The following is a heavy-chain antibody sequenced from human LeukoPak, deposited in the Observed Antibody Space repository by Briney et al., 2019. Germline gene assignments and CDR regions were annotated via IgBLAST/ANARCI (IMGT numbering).Heavy chain of an antibody. D-gene: IGHD1-26*01. Sequence: PGGSLRLSCAASGFTFSSYWMTWVRQPPGKGLEWVANINRDGSDKYYVDSVKGRFTISRDSAKNSLFLQMNSLRAEDTAVYYCARWSVGFDHWGQGTLVTVSS. V-gene: IGHV3-7*04. CDR1: GFTFSSYW. J-gene: IGHJ4*02. CDR2: INRDGSDK. CDR3: ARWSVGFDH.